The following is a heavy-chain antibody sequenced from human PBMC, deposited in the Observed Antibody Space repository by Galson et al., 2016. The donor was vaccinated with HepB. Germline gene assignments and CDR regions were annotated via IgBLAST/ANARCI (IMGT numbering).Heavy chain of an antibody. CDR1: GFTFNNHG. Sequence: SLRLSCAASGFTFNNHGMHWVRQAPGKGLEWVAAIWNDGSYKYYSDSVKGRFTIYRDNFKNTVYLEMNSLSVEDTALYYCAKDYCTGFNCYVDGHYFDYWGQGMLVTVSS. J-gene: IGHJ4*02. CDR3: AKDYCTGFNCYVDGHYFDY. CDR2: IWNDGSYK. V-gene: IGHV3-33*06. D-gene: IGHD2-15*01.